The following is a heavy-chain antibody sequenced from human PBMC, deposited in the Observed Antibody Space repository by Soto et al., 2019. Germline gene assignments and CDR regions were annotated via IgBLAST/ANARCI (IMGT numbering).Heavy chain of an antibody. V-gene: IGHV3-64D*06. J-gene: IGHJ4*02. Sequence: GGSLRLSCLASGFTFSTYAIHWIRQAPGKGLEYVSAISGNGGSTYYADSVKDRVIISRDNSKDTVYLQMSSLRTEDTAVYYCVARYCSSTTCYQVDYWGQGTLVTVS. D-gene: IGHD2-2*01. CDR1: GFTFSTYA. CDR2: ISGNGGST. CDR3: VARYCSSTTCYQVDY.